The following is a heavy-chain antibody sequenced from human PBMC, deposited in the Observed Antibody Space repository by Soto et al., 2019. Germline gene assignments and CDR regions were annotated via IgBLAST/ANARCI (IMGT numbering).Heavy chain of an antibody. CDR3: ARALVDTAMVDY. D-gene: IGHD5-18*01. Sequence: GGSLRLSCAASGFTVSSNYMSWVRQAPGKGLEWVSVIYSGGSTYYADSVKGRFTISRDNSKNTLYLQMNSLRAEDTAVYYCARALVDTAMVDYWGQGTLVTVSS. CDR2: IYSGGST. V-gene: IGHV3-53*01. CDR1: GFTVSSNY. J-gene: IGHJ4*02.